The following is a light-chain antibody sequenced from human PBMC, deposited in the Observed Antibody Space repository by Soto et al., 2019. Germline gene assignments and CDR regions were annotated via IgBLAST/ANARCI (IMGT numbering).Light chain of an antibody. Sequence: IQLTQSPPSLSATVGDRVTITCRASQTIDSYLNWFQQKPGMAPKLLIYAASKLQSGVPSRFSGSGSGTDFTFTISSLQPEDIATYYCQQYDNLPITFGQGTRLDIK. J-gene: IGKJ5*01. CDR1: QTIDSY. CDR2: AAS. V-gene: IGKV1-33*01. CDR3: QQYDNLPIT.